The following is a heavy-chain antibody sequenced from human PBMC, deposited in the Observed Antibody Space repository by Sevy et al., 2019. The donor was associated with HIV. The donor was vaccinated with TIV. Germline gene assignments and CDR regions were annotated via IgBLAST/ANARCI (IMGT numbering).Heavy chain of an antibody. V-gene: IGHV3-15*01. CDR2: IKSNTDGGTT. CDR1: GFTFSNAW. Sequence: GGSLRLSCAASGFTFSNAWMSWVRQAPGKALEWVGRIKSNTDGGTTDYAAPVKGRFTISRDDSKNTLYLQMNSLKTEVTAVYYCTTDGAIVGATKGYFDYWGQGTLVTVSS. CDR3: TTDGAIVGATKGYFDY. J-gene: IGHJ4*02. D-gene: IGHD1-26*01.